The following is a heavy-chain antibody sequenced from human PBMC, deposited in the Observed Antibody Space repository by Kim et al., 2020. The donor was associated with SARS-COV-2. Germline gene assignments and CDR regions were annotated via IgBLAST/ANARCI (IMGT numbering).Heavy chain of an antibody. V-gene: IGHV4-4*07. CDR3: ARTLSPYYYGSGTLYGMDV. Sequence: SETLSLTCTVSGGSISSYYWSWIRQPAGKGLEWIGRIYTSVSTNYNPSLKSRVTMSVDTSKNQFSLKLSSVTAADTAVYYCARTLSPYYYGSGTLYGMDVWGQGTTVTVSS. CDR1: GGSISSYY. D-gene: IGHD3-10*01. CDR2: IYTSVST. J-gene: IGHJ6*02.